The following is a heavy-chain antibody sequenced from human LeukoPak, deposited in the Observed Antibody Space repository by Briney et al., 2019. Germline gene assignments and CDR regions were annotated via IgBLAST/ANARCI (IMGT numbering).Heavy chain of an antibody. J-gene: IGHJ4*02. V-gene: IGHV5-51*01. CDR1: GYSFTSYW. D-gene: IGHD3-22*01. CDR3: ARSQSGDYYDSSGYSPDY. Sequence: GESLKISCKGSGYSFTSYWIGWVRQVPGKGLEWMGIIYPGDSDTRYSPSFQGQVTISADKSISTAYLQWSSLKASDTAMYYCARSQSGDYYDSSGYSPDYWGQGTLVTVSS. CDR2: IYPGDSDT.